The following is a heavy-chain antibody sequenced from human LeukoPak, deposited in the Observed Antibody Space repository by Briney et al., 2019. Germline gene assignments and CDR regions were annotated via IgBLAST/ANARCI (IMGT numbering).Heavy chain of an antibody. CDR2: ISAYNGNT. V-gene: IGHV1-18*01. D-gene: IGHD1-26*01. CDR1: GYTFTSYG. Sequence: ASVKVSCKASGYTFTSYGISWVRQAPGQGLEWMGWISAYNGNTNYAQKLQGRVTMTTDTSTSTAYMELRSLRSDDTAVYYCARVYGNLVGLRGGYFDYWGQGTLVTVSS. CDR3: ARVYGNLVGLRGGYFDY. J-gene: IGHJ4*02.